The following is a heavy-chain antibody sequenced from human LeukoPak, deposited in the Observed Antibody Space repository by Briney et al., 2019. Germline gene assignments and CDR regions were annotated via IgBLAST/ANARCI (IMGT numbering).Heavy chain of an antibody. CDR3: AKGPYSGFS. CDR1: GFTFSSYA. V-gene: IGHV3-23*01. D-gene: IGHD1-26*01. Sequence: GGSLRLSCAASGFTFSSYAMSWVRQAPGKGLEWVSAISGSGGRIYYGASVKGRFTISRDNSKNTLYLQMNSLRAGDTAVYYCAKGPYSGFSWGQGTLVTVSS. CDR2: ISGSGGRI. J-gene: IGHJ5*02.